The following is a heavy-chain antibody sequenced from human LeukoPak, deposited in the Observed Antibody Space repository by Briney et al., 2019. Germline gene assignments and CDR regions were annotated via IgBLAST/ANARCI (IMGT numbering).Heavy chain of an antibody. CDR1: VNSISSGTYY. V-gene: IGHV4-61*02. Sequence: PSETLSLTCAAFVNSISSGTYYWRWIRQPAGKGLEWIGRIYTSGNTNYNPSLKSRVTMSVDTSKNQFSLKLSSVTAADTAVYYCARDFNGSYYTYSLPYWGRGTLVTVSS. J-gene: IGHJ4*02. CDR3: ARDFNGSYYTYSLPY. CDR2: IYTSGNT. D-gene: IGHD1-26*01.